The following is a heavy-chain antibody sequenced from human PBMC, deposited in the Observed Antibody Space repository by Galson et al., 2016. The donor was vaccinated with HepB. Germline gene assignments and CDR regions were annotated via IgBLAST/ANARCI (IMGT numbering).Heavy chain of an antibody. D-gene: IGHD2-2*01. Sequence: SVKVSCKVSGYTFANHYLSWVRQAPGQGLEWMGWVRVDTGDTKYAQKLQDRLTMTTDTSTGTGYMELRSLTSDDTAVYYCARGHCTSTNCYCGFDHWGQGTLVTVSS. CDR2: VRVDTGDT. V-gene: IGHV1-18*01. J-gene: IGHJ4*02. CDR1: GYTFANHY. CDR3: ARGHCTSTNCYCGFDH.